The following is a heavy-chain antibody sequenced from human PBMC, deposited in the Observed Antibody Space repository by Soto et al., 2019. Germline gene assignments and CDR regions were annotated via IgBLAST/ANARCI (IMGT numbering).Heavy chain of an antibody. Sequence: ASVKVSCKASGYTFTNYDINWVRQATGQGPEYMGWMNPNSGSTTYAQKFQGRVTMTRDTSTSTVYMELSSLRSEDTAVYYCARVGGYSYGGVDYWGQGTLVTVSS. CDR3: ARVGGYSYGGVDY. D-gene: IGHD5-18*01. V-gene: IGHV1-8*01. J-gene: IGHJ4*02. CDR2: MNPNSGST. CDR1: GYTFTNYD.